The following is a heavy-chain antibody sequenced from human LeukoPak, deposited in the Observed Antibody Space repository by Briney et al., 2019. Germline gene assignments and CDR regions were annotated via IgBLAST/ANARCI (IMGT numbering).Heavy chain of an antibody. CDR1: GFIFKNHA. CDR2: ISSSDGST. CDR3: TKFDS. J-gene: IGHJ4*02. V-gene: IGHV3-23*01. Sequence: GGSLRLSCVASGFIFKNHAMTWVRQTPGEGLEWVASISSSDGSTFYRDSVRGRFTISRDNSANTLFLQMKNLRPEDTALYYCTKFDSWGRGVLVTVSS.